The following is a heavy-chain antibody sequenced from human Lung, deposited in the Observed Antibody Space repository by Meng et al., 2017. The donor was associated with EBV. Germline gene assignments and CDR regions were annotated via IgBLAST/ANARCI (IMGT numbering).Heavy chain of an antibody. V-gene: IGHV4-4*08. J-gene: IGHJ4*02. CDR2: VYRSGST. Sequence: QVQLAEWGAGLLKPSQTPSLTCTVSGGSNSSYYWSWIRQRPGKGLEWIGFVYRSGSTYYNPSLKSRVIISVDRSNNQFSLELNSVSAADTAVYYCARAKWGHSYGSEALYFDHWGPGTLVTVSS. CDR3: ARAKWGHSYGSEALYFDH. D-gene: IGHD5-18*01. CDR1: GGSNSSYY.